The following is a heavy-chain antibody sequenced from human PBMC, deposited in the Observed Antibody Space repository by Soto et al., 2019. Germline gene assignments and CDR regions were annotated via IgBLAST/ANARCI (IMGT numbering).Heavy chain of an antibody. D-gene: IGHD2-15*01. J-gene: IGHJ4*02. CDR2: IHSSGGT. Sequence: SETLSLTCTVSGAPIKSRNYFWGWIRHPPGKGLEFVGSIHSSGGTYYNPSLKSRVTVSVDLSNSHFSLSLKSLTATDTAVYYCGRLAEAATGHTDFDFWGQGTLVTVSS. CDR3: GRLAEAATGHTDFDF. V-gene: IGHV4-39*02. CDR1: GAPIKSRNYF.